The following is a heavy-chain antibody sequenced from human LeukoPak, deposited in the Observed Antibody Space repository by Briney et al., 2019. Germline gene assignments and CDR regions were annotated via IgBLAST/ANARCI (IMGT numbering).Heavy chain of an antibody. D-gene: IGHD6-19*01. J-gene: IGHJ4*02. CDR3: ARLHSSGWYAY. CDR2: IYYSGST. Sequence: PSETLSLTCTVSGYSISSGFYWGWIRQPPGKGLEWIGSIYYSGSTYYNPSLKSRVTISVDTSKNQFSLKLSSVTAADTAVYYCARLHSSGWYAYWGQGTLVTVSS. CDR1: GYSISSGFY. V-gene: IGHV4-38-2*02.